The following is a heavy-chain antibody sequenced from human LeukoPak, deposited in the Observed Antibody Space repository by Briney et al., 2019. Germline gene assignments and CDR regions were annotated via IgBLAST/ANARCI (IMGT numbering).Heavy chain of an antibody. D-gene: IGHD6-19*01. CDR2: VNHSGST. CDR1: GGSFSDYY. Sequence: SETLSLTCAVYGGSFSDYYWSWIRQVPGKGLEWIGEVNHSGSTNYNPSLKSRVTISVDTSKNQFSLKLSSVTAADTAVYYCARTSSSGLVGGYYFDYWGQGTLVTVSS. V-gene: IGHV4-34*01. CDR3: ARTSSSGLVGGYYFDY. J-gene: IGHJ4*02.